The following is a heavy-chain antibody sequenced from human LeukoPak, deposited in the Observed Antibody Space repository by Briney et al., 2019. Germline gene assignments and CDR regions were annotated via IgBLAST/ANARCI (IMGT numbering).Heavy chain of an antibody. CDR1: GFTFSSYW. Sequence: GSLRLSCAASGFTFSSYWMHWVRQAPGKGLVWVSRINTDGSSTSYADSVKGRFTISRDNAKNTLYLQMNSLRAEDTAVYYCARAGDILLVSYFHYYGMDVWGQGATVIVSS. CDR3: ARAGDILLVSYFHYYGMDV. J-gene: IGHJ6*02. D-gene: IGHD7-27*01. V-gene: IGHV3-74*01. CDR2: INTDGSST.